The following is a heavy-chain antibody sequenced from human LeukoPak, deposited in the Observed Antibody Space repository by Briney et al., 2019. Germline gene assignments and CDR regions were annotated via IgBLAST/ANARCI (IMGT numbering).Heavy chain of an antibody. CDR3: ARDYGDYAGPVDY. Sequence: PGGSLRLSCAASGFTFSNYGMHWVRQAPGKGLEWVAAIWYDGSNKYYADSVKGRFTISRDNSKNTLYLQMNSLRAEDTAVYYCARDYGDYAGPVDYWGQGTLVTVSS. CDR2: IWYDGSNK. J-gene: IGHJ4*02. D-gene: IGHD4-17*01. CDR1: GFTFSNYG. V-gene: IGHV3-33*01.